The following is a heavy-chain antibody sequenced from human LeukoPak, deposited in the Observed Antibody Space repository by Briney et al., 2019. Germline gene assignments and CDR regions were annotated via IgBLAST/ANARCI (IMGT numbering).Heavy chain of an antibody. CDR3: ARHTSVRYFDWLLSTPSGGRWFDP. J-gene: IGHJ5*02. CDR1: GGSISSYY. V-gene: IGHV4-59*08. CDR2: IYYSGST. D-gene: IGHD3-9*01. Sequence: SETLSLTCTVSGGSISSYYWSWLRQPPGKGLEWLGYIYYSGSTNYNPSLKSRVTISVDTSKNQFSLKLSSVTAADTAVYYCARHTSVRYFDWLLSTPSGGRWFDPWGQGTLVTVSS.